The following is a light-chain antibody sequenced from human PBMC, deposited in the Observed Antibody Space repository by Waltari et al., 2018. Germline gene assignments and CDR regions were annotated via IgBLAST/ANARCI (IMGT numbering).Light chain of an antibody. CDR1: RGPSRYA. CDR3: QTWGRDIGVV. Sequence: QFVPTQSPSVSASLGASVKPTCPLSRGPSRYALAWHPHRPEKGPRYLMKIKRDGSHIKGDGIPDRFSGSSSGAERYLTISRLQSEDEADYYCQTWGRDIGVVFGGGTKLTVL. V-gene: IGLV4-69*01. J-gene: IGLJ2*01. CDR2: IKRDGSH.